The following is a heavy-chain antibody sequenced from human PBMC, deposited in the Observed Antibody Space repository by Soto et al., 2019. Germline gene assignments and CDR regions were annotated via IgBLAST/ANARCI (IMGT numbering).Heavy chain of an antibody. D-gene: IGHD4-4*01. Sequence: GGSLRLSCAASGFTFSNAWMSWVRQAPGKGLEWVGRIKSKTDGGTTDYAAPVKGRFTISIDDSKNTLYLQMNSLKTEDTAVYYCTTDPTISPDYSNYGRNWFDPWGQGTLVTVSS. CDR3: TTDPTISPDYSNYGRNWFDP. CDR2: IKSKTDGGTT. J-gene: IGHJ5*02. V-gene: IGHV3-15*01. CDR1: GFTFSNAW.